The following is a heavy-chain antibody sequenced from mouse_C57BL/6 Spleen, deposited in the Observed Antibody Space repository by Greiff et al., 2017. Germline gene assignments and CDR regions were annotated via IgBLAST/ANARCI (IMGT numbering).Heavy chain of an antibody. CDR3: ARERMVQGGFAD. CDR1: GFTFSSYA. J-gene: IGHJ3*01. D-gene: IGHD2-3*01. V-gene: IGHV5-4*01. Sequence: DVMLVESGGGLVKPGGSLKLSCAASGFTFSSYAMSWVRQTPEKRLEWVATISDGGSYTYYPDNVKGRFTISRDNAKNNLYLQMSHLKSEDTAMYYCARERMVQGGFADWGQGTLVTVSA. CDR2: ISDGGSYT.